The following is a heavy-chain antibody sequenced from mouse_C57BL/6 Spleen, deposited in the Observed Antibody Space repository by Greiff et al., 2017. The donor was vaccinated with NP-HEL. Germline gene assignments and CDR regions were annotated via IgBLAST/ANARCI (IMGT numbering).Heavy chain of an antibody. Sequence: EVQVVESGGGLVQPGGSMKLSCAASGFTFSDAWMDWVRQSPEKGLEWVAEIRNKANNHATYYAESVKGRFTISRDDSKSSVYLQMNSLRAEDTGIYYCTVITTRIYYAMDYWGQGTSVTVSS. J-gene: IGHJ4*01. CDR1: GFTFSDAW. CDR3: TVITTRIYYAMDY. D-gene: IGHD2-4*01. V-gene: IGHV6-6*01. CDR2: IRNKANNHAT.